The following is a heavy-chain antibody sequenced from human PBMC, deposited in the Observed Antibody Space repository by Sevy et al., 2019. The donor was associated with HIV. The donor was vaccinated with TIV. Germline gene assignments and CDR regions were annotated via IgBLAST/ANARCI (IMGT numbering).Heavy chain of an antibody. CDR1: GFTFSDFY. CDR2: ISGSDHTI. V-gene: IGHV3-11*01. J-gene: IGHJ6*02. D-gene: IGHD4-17*01. CDR3: ARDHVKDGDLGDYYYFAMDL. Sequence: GGSLRLSCAASGFTFSDFYMSWIRQAPGKGLEWISYISGSDHTIYYADSVKGRFTISRDNDKNSLYLQMNSLRAEHTAVYYCARDHVKDGDLGDYYYFAMDLWGQGTTVTVSS.